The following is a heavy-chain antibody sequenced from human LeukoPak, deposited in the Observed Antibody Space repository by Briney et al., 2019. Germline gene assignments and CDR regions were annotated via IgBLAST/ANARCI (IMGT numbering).Heavy chain of an antibody. V-gene: IGHV3-23*01. D-gene: IGHD4-23*01. Sequence: PGGSLRLSCAASGFSFSNYAMNWVRQAPGKGLEWVSSIGGNGGSTYYAASVKGRFIISRDNSKNTLYLQMNGLRAEDTAVYYCAKDLGTTVVLDAFDMWGQGTLVTVSS. CDR1: GFSFSNYA. CDR2: IGGNGGST. J-gene: IGHJ3*02. CDR3: AKDLGTTVVLDAFDM.